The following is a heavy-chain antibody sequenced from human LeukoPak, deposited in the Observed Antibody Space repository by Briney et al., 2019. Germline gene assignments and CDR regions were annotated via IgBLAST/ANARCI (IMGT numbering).Heavy chain of an antibody. Sequence: KPSETLSLTCTVSGGSISSHYWSWIRQPPGKGLVWIGYIDYSGSTNYNPSLKSRVTISVDTSKNQFSLKLSSVTAADTAVYYCARVGDGYNLPYGMGVWGQGTTVTVSS. V-gene: IGHV4-59*11. CDR1: GGSISSHY. CDR3: ARVGDGYNLPYGMGV. J-gene: IGHJ6*02. CDR2: IDYSGST. D-gene: IGHD5-24*01.